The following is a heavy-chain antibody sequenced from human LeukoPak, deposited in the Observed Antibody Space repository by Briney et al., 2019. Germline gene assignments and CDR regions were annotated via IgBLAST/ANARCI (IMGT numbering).Heavy chain of an antibody. V-gene: IGHV4-34*01. CDR2: INHSGST. J-gene: IGHJ3*02. CDR3: ARGSRRFGELYPLDI. CDR1: GGSFSGYY. D-gene: IGHD3-10*01. Sequence: SQTLSLTCAVYGGSFSGYYWSWIRQPPGKGLEWIGEINHSGSTNYNPSFKSGVTISVDTSKKQFALKLSSVTAADTAVYYCARGSRRFGELYPLDIWGKGTIVSVSS.